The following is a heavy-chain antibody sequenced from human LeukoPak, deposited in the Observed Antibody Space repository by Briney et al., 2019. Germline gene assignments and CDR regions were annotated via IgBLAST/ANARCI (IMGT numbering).Heavy chain of an antibody. V-gene: IGHV1-18*01. CDR3: ARDLGAAAGQILDY. D-gene: IGHD6-13*01. Sequence: GASVKVSCKASGYTFTSYGISWVRPAPGQGRGWMGWISAYNGNTNYAQKLQGRVTMTTDTSTSTAYMELRSLRSDDTAVYYCARDLGAAAGQILDYWGQGTLVTVSS. J-gene: IGHJ4*02. CDR1: GYTFTSYG. CDR2: ISAYNGNT.